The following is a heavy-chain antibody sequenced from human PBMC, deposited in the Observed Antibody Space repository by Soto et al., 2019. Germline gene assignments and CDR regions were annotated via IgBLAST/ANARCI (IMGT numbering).Heavy chain of an antibody. J-gene: IGHJ4*02. CDR3: ARHTARFYYFDY. Sequence: SVKVSCKASGGTFSSYAISWVRQAPGQGLEWMGGIIPIFGTANYAQKFQGRVTITADESTSTAYMELSSLRSEDTAVYYCARHTARFYYFDYWGQGTLVTVSS. CDR2: IIPIFGTA. CDR1: GGTFSSYA. V-gene: IGHV1-69*13.